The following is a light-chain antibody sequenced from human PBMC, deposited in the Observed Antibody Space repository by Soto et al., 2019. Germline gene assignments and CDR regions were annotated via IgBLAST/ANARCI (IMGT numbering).Light chain of an antibody. Sequence: DIQMTQSPSTLSASVGDRVTITFPASQSISSWLAWYQQKPGKAPKLLIYDASSLESGVPSRFSGSGSGTDFTLTISSLEPEDSAVYYCQQYGSSPRTFGQGTKVDIK. V-gene: IGKV1-5*01. J-gene: IGKJ1*01. CDR1: QSISSW. CDR2: DAS. CDR3: QQYGSSPRT.